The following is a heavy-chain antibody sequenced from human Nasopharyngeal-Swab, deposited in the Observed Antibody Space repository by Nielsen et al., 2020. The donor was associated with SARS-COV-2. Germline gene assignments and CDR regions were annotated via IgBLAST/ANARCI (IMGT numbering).Heavy chain of an antibody. J-gene: IGHJ4*02. CDR1: GYTFTSYD. D-gene: IGHD3-10*01. V-gene: IGHV1-8*01. CDR2: MNPNSGNT. CDR3: ARGRGGWFGELFDY. Sequence: ASVKVSCKASGYTFTSYDINWVRQATGQGLEWMGWMNPNSGNTGYAQKFQGRVTMTRKTSIRTAYMELSSLRSEDTAVYYCARGRGGWFGELFDYWGQGTLVTVSS.